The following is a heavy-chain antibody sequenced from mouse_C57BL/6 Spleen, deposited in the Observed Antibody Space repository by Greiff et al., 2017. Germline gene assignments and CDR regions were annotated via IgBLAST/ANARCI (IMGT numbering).Heavy chain of an antibody. CDR2: IYPGSGST. V-gene: IGHV1-55*01. J-gene: IGHJ3*01. D-gene: IGHD2-3*01. CDR1: GYTFTSYW. Sequence: QVQLQQPGAELVKPGASVKMSCKASGYTFTSYWITWVKQRPGQGLEWIGDIYPGSGSTNYNEKFKSKATLTVDTSSSTAYMQLSSLTSEDSAVYYCARTLYDGYTWFAYWGQGTLVTVSA. CDR3: ARTLYDGYTWFAY.